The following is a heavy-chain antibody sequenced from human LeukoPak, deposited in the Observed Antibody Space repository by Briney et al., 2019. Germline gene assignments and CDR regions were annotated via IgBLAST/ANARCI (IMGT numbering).Heavy chain of an antibody. CDR2: IYYSGST. D-gene: IGHD1-26*01. CDR3: ARGGGGATNFDY. J-gene: IGHJ4*02. Sequence: SETLSLTCTVSGGSISSYYWSWIRQPPGKGLEWIGYIYYSGSTNYNPSLKSRVTISVDTSKNQFSLKLSSVTAADTAVYYCARGGGGATNFDYWGQGTLDTVSS. CDR1: GGSISSYY. V-gene: IGHV4-59*01.